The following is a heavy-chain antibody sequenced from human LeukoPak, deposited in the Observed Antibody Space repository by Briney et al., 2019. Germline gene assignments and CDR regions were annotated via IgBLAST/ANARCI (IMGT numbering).Heavy chain of an antibody. Sequence: GGSRRFSCTASGFTFGDYAMSWFRQAPGKGREWVGFFRSKAYGGTTEYAASVKGRFTISRDDSKSIAYLQMNSLKTEDTAVYYCTSVDSSGYYYADHLEVGYFDYWGQGTLVTVSS. CDR1: GFTFGDYA. J-gene: IGHJ4*02. CDR2: FRSKAYGGTT. V-gene: IGHV3-49*03. D-gene: IGHD3-22*01. CDR3: TSVDSSGYYYADHLEVGYFDY.